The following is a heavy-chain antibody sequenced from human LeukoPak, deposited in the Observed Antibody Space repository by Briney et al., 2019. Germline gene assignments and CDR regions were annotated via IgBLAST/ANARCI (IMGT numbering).Heavy chain of an antibody. J-gene: IGHJ6*02. V-gene: IGHV1-2*02. CDR1: GYTFTDYY. D-gene: IGHD1-20*01. Sequence: ASVTVSFKASGYTFTDYYMHWVRQAPGQGLEWMGWINPNSGGTNYAQKFQGRVTMTRDTSISTAYMELSRLRSDDTAVYYCAGLYNWNHQDYDAMDVWGQGTTVTVSS. CDR2: INPNSGGT. CDR3: AGLYNWNHQDYDAMDV.